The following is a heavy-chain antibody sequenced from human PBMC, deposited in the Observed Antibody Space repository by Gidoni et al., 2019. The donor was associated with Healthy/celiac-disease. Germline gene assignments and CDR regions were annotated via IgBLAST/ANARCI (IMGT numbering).Heavy chain of an antibody. V-gene: IGHV4-31*03. D-gene: IGHD5-18*01. Sequence: QVQLQESGPGLVKPSQTLSLTCTVSGGSIRSGGYYWSWIRQHPGKGLELIGYIYYSGSTYYNPSLKSRVTISVDTSKNQFSLKLSSVTAADTAVYYCARDYVDTAMAVRNWYFDLWGRGTLVTVSS. CDR3: ARDYVDTAMAVRNWYFDL. CDR1: GGSIRSGGYY. J-gene: IGHJ2*01. CDR2: IYYSGST.